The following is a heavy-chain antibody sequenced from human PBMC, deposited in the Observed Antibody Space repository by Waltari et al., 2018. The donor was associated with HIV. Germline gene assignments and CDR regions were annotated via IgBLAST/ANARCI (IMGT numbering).Heavy chain of an antibody. CDR2: ISYDGSKK. Sequence: QVQLVESGGGVVQPGRDLRLSCADSGFTFSSYAMHWVRQAPGKGLEWVAVISYDGSKKYYADSVKGRFTISRDNSENTLYLRMNSLRAEDTALYYCARDIVVVVAANPLTSYYNMDVWGRGTTV. V-gene: IGHV3-30-3*01. D-gene: IGHD2-15*01. J-gene: IGHJ6*02. CDR1: GFTFSSYA. CDR3: ARDIVVVVAANPLTSYYNMDV.